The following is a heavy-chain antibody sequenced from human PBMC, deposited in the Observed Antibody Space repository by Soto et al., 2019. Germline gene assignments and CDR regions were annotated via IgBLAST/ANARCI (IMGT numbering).Heavy chain of an antibody. Sequence: GGSLRLSCVASGFTFSLYAMVWVRQAPGKGLEWVSSISGDSTFIYYADSLKDRFSISRDNAKNSLYLQMDSLRVEDTATYYCVRARATDSRPDFWGQGTLVTVSS. CDR2: ISGDSTFI. J-gene: IGHJ4*02. CDR3: VRARATDSRPDF. CDR1: GFTFSLYA. D-gene: IGHD3-22*01. V-gene: IGHV3-21*01.